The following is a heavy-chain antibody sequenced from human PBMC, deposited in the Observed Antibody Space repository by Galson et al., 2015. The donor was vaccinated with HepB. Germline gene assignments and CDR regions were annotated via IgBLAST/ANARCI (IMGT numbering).Heavy chain of an antibody. CDR1: GFAFSSYA. V-gene: IGHV3-23*01. J-gene: IGHJ4*02. CDR2: ISSSGGGT. Sequence: SLRLSCAASGFAFSSYAMSWVRQAPGEGLNWVSAISSSGGGTYHADSVKGRFTISSDNSKNTLYLQMNSLRAEDTAVYYCAKGAAAGTKLPFDYWGQGTLVTVSS. D-gene: IGHD6-13*01. CDR3: AKGAAAGTKLPFDY.